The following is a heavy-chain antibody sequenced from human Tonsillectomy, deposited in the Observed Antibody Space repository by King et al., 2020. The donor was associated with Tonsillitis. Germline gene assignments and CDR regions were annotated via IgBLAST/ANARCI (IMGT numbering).Heavy chain of an antibody. CDR1: GFTFSNYA. J-gene: IGHJ4*02. V-gene: IGHV3-23*03. Sequence: VQLVESGGGLVQPGGSLRLSCAASGFTFSNYAMSWVRQAPGKGLEWVSVIYSGGSSTYYTDSVKGRFTISRDNSKNTLYLQMNSLRAEDTAVYYCVKDQVPGYYDGSGYFVDWGQGTLVTVSS. D-gene: IGHD3-22*01. CDR2: IYSGGSST. CDR3: VKDQVPGYYDGSGYFVD.